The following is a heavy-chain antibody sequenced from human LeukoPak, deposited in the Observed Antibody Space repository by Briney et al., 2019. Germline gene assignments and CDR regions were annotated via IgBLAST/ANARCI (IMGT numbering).Heavy chain of an antibody. V-gene: IGHV3-48*03. D-gene: IGHD3-10*02. CDR1: GFTFSSYE. J-gene: IGHJ6*04. Sequence: PGGSLRLSCAASGFTFSSYEMNWVCQAPGKGLEWVSYISSSGSTIYYADSVKGRFTISRDNAKNSLYLQMNSLRAEGTAVYYCAELGITMIGGVWGKGTTVTISS. CDR3: AELGITMIGGV. CDR2: ISSSGSTI.